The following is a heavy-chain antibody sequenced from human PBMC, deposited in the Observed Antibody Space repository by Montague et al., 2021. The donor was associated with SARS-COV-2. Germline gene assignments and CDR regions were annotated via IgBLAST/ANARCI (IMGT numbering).Heavy chain of an antibody. D-gene: IGHD2-21*01. CDR2: VRGTGST. CDR1: GGAMNNIDNS. CDR3: DY. J-gene: IGHJ4*02. V-gene: IGHV4-4*07. Sequence: SETLSLTCTVSGGAMNNIDNSWGWIWQAHGKGLEGNGRVRGTGSTNHNPSLGSRITVSLDTSKSQFSLKLGSVTAAATDWCGVDYWGLGTLVTVSS.